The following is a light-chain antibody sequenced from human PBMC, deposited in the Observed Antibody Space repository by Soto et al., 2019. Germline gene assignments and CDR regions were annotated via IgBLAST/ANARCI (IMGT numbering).Light chain of an antibody. J-gene: IGKJ2*02. V-gene: IGKV3-15*01. Sequence: EIVMTQSPATLSVSPGERATLSCRASQSISSNLAWYQQKPGQAPRLLIYGASTRATGIPVRFSGSGSGTEFTLTISSLQSEDFAVYYCQQYNNWPCTFGQGTKLEIK. CDR2: GAS. CDR3: QQYNNWPCT. CDR1: QSISSN.